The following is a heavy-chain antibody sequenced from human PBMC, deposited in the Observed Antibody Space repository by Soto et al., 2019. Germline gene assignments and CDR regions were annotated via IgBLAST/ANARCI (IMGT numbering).Heavy chain of an antibody. CDR3: TRDGTPFDY. V-gene: IGHV1-18*01. CDR2: VIAYNGNT. D-gene: IGHD1-7*01. CDR1: GYTFTTYA. J-gene: IGHJ4*02. Sequence: QVQLVQSGAELKRPGASVKVACKASGYTFTTYAIRWVRQAPGQGLEWMGWVIAYNGNTKYAQNLPVRVTMTTDTSTSTAYMELRSLRSDDTAAYYCTRDGTPFDYWDQGTLVTVSS.